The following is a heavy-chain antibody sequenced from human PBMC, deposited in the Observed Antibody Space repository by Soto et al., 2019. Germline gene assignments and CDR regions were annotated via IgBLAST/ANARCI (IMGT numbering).Heavy chain of an antibody. CDR1: GYSFTRYW. CDR3: ASSTSSDIAPIGD. J-gene: IGHJ4*02. Sequence: GESLKISCKGSGYSFTRYWIAWVRQMPGKGLEWMGIIYPGNSDTRYSPSFQGQVTISADKSISTAYLQWSSLKASDTAMYYCASSTSSDIAPIGDWGQGTLVTVSS. V-gene: IGHV5-51*01. D-gene: IGHD2-2*01. CDR2: IYPGNSDT.